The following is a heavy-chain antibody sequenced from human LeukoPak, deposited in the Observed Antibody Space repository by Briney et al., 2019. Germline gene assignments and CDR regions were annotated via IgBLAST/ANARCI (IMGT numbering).Heavy chain of an antibody. V-gene: IGHV3-23*01. Sequence: GGSPRLSCAVSGFTFSSYAMSWVRQAPGKGMEWVSAITGSGGSTYYADSVKGRFTISRDNSKNTLYLEMNSLRAEDTAVYYCAKAVAGYRYFDLWGRGTLVTVSS. CDR2: ITGSGGST. CDR1: GFTFSSYA. CDR3: AKAVAGYRYFDL. J-gene: IGHJ2*01. D-gene: IGHD6-19*01.